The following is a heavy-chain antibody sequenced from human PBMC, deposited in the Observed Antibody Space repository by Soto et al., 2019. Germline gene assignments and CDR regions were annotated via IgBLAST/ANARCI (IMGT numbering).Heavy chain of an antibody. V-gene: IGHV4-30-4*01. J-gene: IGHJ2*01. CDR1: GGSISSGDYY. D-gene: IGHD4-17*01. Sequence: SETLSRTCTVSGGSISSGDYYWRWIRQPPGKGLEWIGYLYYSGSAYSNPSLKSRVTISVDTSTNQFSLKLSSVTAADTAVYYCARETTVTDWYFDLWGRGTLVTVSS. CDR2: LYYSGSA. CDR3: ARETTVTDWYFDL.